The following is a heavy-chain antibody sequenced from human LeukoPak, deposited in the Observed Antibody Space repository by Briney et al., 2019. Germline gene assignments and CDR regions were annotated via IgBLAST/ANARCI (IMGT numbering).Heavy chain of an antibody. D-gene: IGHD3-22*01. CDR2: ISSSSSYI. J-gene: IGHJ4*02. Sequence: GGSLRLSCAASGFTFSSYSMNWVRQAPGKGLEWVSSISSSSSYIYYADSVKGRFTIPRDNAKNSLYLQMNSLRAEDTAVYYCARGPQTYYYDSSGHGFDYWGQGTLVTVSS. CDR3: ARGPQTYYYDSSGHGFDY. V-gene: IGHV3-21*01. CDR1: GFTFSSYS.